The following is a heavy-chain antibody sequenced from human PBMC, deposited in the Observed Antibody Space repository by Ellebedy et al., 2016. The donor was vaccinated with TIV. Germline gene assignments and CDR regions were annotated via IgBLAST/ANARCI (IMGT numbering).Heavy chain of an antibody. CDR2: IYHSGST. CDR3: ASSPSGYEIPY. J-gene: IGHJ4*02. CDR1: GGTISGTNYY. V-gene: IGHV4-39*07. Sequence: GSLRLXXNVSGGTISGTNYYWGWIRQSPEKGLEWIGSIYHSGSTYYNPSLKSRLTISLDTTKNQFSLRLDSVTAADTAVYYCASSPSGYEIPYWGQGTLVTVSS. D-gene: IGHD5-12*01.